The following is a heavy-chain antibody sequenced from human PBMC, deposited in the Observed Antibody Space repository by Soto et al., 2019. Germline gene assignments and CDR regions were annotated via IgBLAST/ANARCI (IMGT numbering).Heavy chain of an antibody. CDR2: ITQSGSP. CDR1: GGSFSGYY. CDR3: ARGRITMIRGGYFDL. D-gene: IGHD3-10*01. Sequence: QVQLQQWGAGLLNPSETLSLRCAVHGGSFSGYYWSWLRQPHGKGLEWIGEITQSGSPTYNPSLVSRVTISIDTSENQFSLRLTSVTAADTSVYYCARGRITMIRGGYFDLWGQGTLVNVSS. J-gene: IGHJ4*02. V-gene: IGHV4-34*02.